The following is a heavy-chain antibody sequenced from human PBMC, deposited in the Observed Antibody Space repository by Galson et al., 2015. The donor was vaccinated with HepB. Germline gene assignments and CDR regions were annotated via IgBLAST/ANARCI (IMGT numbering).Heavy chain of an antibody. CDR2: IDWDDDK. CDR3: ARIGRSSWSNSDDAFDI. J-gene: IGHJ3*02. Sequence: PALVKPTQTLTLTCTFSGFSLSTSGMRVSWIRQPPGKALEWLARIDWDDDKFYSTSLKTRLTISKDTSKNQVVLTMTNMDPVDTATYYCARIGRSSWSNSDDAFDIWGQGTIVTVSS. CDR1: GFSLSTSGMR. D-gene: IGHD6-13*01. V-gene: IGHV2-70*04.